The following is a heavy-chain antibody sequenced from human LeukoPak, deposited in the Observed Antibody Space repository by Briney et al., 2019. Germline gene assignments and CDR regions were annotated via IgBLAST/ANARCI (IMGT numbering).Heavy chain of an antibody. V-gene: IGHV5-51*01. CDR3: ARHPHYYDSSGYPQGYFDL. Sequence: GESLKISCKGSGYSFTSYWIGWVRQMPGKGLEWMGIIYPGDSDTRYSPSFQGQVTISADKSISTAYLQWSSLKASDTAMYYCARHPHYYDSSGYPQGYFDLWGRGTLVTVSS. CDR2: IYPGDSDT. CDR1: GYSFTSYW. J-gene: IGHJ2*01. D-gene: IGHD3-22*01.